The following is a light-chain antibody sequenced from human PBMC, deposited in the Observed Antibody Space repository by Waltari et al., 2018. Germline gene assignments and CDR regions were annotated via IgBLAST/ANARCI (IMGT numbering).Light chain of an antibody. CDR2: KVS. CDR3: MQGTHWPRT. Sequence: DVVMTQSPLSLPVTLGQPASISCKSSQSLVHSDGNTYLNWFQQRPGQSPRRLIYKVSDRDSGVPDRFSGSGSGTDFTLKISRVEAETVGIYYCMQGTHWPRTFGQGTKVEIK. CDR1: QSLVHSDGNTY. J-gene: IGKJ1*01. V-gene: IGKV2-30*02.